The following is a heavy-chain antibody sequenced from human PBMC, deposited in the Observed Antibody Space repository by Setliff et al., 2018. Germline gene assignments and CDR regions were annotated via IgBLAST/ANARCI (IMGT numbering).Heavy chain of an antibody. CDR2: INTSGST. V-gene: IGHV4-4*07. Sequence: PSETLSLTCTVSGGSISYNYWSWIRQPAGKGLQWIGRINTSGSTKYNPSLKGRATLSIDASKKQFSLKLTSVTAADTAVYYCARMSEFQYMDVWGKGT. J-gene: IGHJ6*03. CDR3: ARMSEFQYMDV. CDR1: GGSISYNY.